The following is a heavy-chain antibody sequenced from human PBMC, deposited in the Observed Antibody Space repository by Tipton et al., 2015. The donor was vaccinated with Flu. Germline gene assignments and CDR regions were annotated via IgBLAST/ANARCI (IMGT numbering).Heavy chain of an antibody. V-gene: IGHV3-7*01. Sequence: GSLRLSCAASGFTFSSYWMSWVRQAPGKGLEWVANIKQDGSEKYYVDSVKGRFTISRDNAKNSLYLQMNSLRAEDTAVYYCARSVSYYYDSSGYYSLYYFDCWGQGTLVTVSS. J-gene: IGHJ4*02. CDR1: GFTFSSYW. D-gene: IGHD3-22*01. CDR2: IKQDGSEK. CDR3: ARSVSYYYDSSGYYSLYYFDC.